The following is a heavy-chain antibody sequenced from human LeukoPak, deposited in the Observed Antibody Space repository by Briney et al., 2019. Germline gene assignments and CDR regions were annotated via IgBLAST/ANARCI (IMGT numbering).Heavy chain of an antibody. CDR3: ATPYCSGISCLDVFNM. V-gene: IGHV4-59*12. J-gene: IGHJ3*02. CDR1: GGSISSYY. Sequence: SETLSLTCTVSGGSISSYYWSWIRQPPGKGLEYIGYIYYSGSTNYNPSLQSRVTISIDTSKNQFSLQLSSVTAADTATYYCATPYCSGISCLDVFNMWGQGTRVTVSS. D-gene: IGHD2-2*01. CDR2: IYYSGST.